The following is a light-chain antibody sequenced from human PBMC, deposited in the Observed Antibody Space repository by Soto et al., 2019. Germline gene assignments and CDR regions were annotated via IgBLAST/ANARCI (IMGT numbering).Light chain of an antibody. CDR1: SSDVGAYNY. CDR2: EVT. J-gene: IGLJ2*01. CDR3: TSYSSSSPVL. Sequence: QSALTQPASVSGSLGQSITISCTGTSSDVGAYNYVSWYQQHPDKAPKLLIFEVTNRPSGVSGRFSGFKSGITASLSISGLQPEDEADYYCTSYSSSSPVLFGGGTKVTVL. V-gene: IGLV2-14*01.